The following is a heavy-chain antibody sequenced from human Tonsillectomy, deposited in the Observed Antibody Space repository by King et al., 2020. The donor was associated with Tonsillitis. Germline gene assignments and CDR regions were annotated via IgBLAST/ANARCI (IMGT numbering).Heavy chain of an antibody. Sequence: TLKESGPVLVKPTETLTLTCTVSGFSLSNGRMGVSWIRQPPGKALEWLAHIFSTDEKSYSTSLKSRLTISKDTSKSQVVLTMTNMDPVDTATYYCARIGASYCGVDCYSLDYWGQGTLVTVSS. V-gene: IGHV2-26*01. CDR2: IFSTDEK. J-gene: IGHJ4*02. D-gene: IGHD2-21*02. CDR1: GFSLSNGRMG. CDR3: ARIGASYCGVDCYSLDY.